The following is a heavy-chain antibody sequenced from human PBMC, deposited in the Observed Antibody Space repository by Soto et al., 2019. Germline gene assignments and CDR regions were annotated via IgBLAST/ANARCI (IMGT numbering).Heavy chain of an antibody. CDR1: GFTFSHYG. CDR2: ISFDGSTI. CDR3: AKDDFSITTLHFYGMDV. Sequence: QVQLEESGGGVVQPGRSLRISCAASGFTFSHYGMHWVRQAPGKGLEWVAVISFDGSTIYYADSVKGRFTVSRDNSKNTRYLQMNNLRGDDSGVFYCAKDDFSITTLHFYGMDVWGQGTTVSVSS. J-gene: IGHJ6*02. V-gene: IGHV3-30*18. D-gene: IGHD3-3*01.